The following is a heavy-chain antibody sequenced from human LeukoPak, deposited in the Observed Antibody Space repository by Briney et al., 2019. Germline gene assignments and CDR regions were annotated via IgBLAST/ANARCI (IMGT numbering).Heavy chain of an antibody. D-gene: IGHD2-2*01. Sequence: SETLSLTCAVYGGSFSGYYWSWIRQPPGKGLEWIGEINHSGSTNYNPSLKSRVTISVDTSKNQFSLKLSSVTAADTAVYYCARLGYQLLFGRAEYFQHWGQGTLVTVSS. V-gene: IGHV4-34*01. J-gene: IGHJ1*01. CDR1: GGSFSGYY. CDR2: INHSGST. CDR3: ARLGYQLLFGRAEYFQH.